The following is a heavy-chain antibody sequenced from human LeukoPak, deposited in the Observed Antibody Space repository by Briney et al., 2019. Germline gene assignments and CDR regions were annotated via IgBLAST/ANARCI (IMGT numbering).Heavy chain of an antibody. D-gene: IGHD1-20*01. V-gene: IGHV1-18*01. CDR1: GYTFTTSS. Sequence: ASVKVSCKASGYTFTTSSITWVRQAPGQGLEWMGWIDPYSGNKNYAQKLQGRVTLTTDTSTSTAYMELRSLRSVDTAVYYCARDFPGITKLPASWGQGTLVTVPS. CDR3: ARDFPGITKLPAS. CDR2: IDPYSGNK. J-gene: IGHJ5*02.